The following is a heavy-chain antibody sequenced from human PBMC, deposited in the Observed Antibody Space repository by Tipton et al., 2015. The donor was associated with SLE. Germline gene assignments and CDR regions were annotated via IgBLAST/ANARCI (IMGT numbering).Heavy chain of an antibody. D-gene: IGHD3-22*01. CDR2: INHSGST. CDR3: ARARIGGYYSYNYYGMDV. CDR1: GGAFSGYN. Sequence: TLSLTCAVYGGAFSGYNWSWIRQPPGKGLEWIGEINHSGSTNYNPSLKSRVTISVDMSKNQFSLKLSAVTTADTALYYCARARIGGYYSYNYYGMDVWGQGTTVTVSS. J-gene: IGHJ6*02. V-gene: IGHV4-34*01.